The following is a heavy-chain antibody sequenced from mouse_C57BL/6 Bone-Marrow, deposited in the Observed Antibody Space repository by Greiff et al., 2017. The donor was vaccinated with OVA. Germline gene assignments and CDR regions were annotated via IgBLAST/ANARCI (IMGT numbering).Heavy chain of an antibody. J-gene: IGHJ4*01. Sequence: VQLLQSGPELVKPGASVKISCKASGYSFTSYYIHWVQQRPGQGLEWIGCIYPGSGNTKYNEKFKGKATLTADTSSSTAYMQRSSLTSEDSAVCYCASSSCVDYWGRGATVTVSS. CDR3: ASSSCVDY. CDR1: GYSFTSYY. V-gene: IGHV1-66*01. CDR2: IYPGSGNT. D-gene: IGHD6-1*01.